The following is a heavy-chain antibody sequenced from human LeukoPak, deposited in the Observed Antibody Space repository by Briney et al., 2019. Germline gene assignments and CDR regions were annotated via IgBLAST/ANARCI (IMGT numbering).Heavy chain of an antibody. CDR1: GFTFSSYT. Sequence: PGGSLRLSCAASGFTFSSYTMNWVRQAPGKGLEWVSAISGSGGSTYYADSVKGRFTISRDNSKNTLYLQMNSLRAEDTAVYYCAKFPPSSNQWLVPNEYFQHWGQGTLVTVSS. CDR3: AKFPPSSNQWLVPNEYFQH. D-gene: IGHD6-19*01. CDR2: ISGSGGST. J-gene: IGHJ1*01. V-gene: IGHV3-23*01.